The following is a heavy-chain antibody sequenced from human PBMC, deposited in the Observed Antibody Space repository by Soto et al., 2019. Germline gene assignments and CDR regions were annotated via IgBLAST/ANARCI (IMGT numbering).Heavy chain of an antibody. CDR3: ARDLAGASRGEGDS. Sequence: QVQLVQSGAEVKEPGSSVKVSCRASGGTFSTYAVSWVRQAPGQGPEWMGRIIPVLGTTNYAQRFQGRITIIADKSTSSAYMELSSLRSEDTAIYYCARDLAGASRGEGDSWGQGTLVTVSS. CDR2: IIPVLGTT. J-gene: IGHJ4*02. V-gene: IGHV1-69*08. D-gene: IGHD6-19*01. CDR1: GGTFSTYA.